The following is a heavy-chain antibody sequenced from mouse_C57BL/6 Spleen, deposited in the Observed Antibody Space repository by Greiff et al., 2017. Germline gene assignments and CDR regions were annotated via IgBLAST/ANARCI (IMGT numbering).Heavy chain of an antibody. CDR2: IDPETGGT. J-gene: IGHJ2*01. V-gene: IGHV1-15*01. CDR3: TRDRYDYGFDY. Sequence: VQLQESGAELVRPGASVTLSCKASGYTFTDYEMHWVKQTPVHGLEWIGAIDPETGGTAYNQKFKGKAILTADKSSSTAYMELRSLTSEDSAVYYCTRDRYDYGFDYWGQGTTLTVSS. D-gene: IGHD2-4*01. CDR1: GYTFTDYE.